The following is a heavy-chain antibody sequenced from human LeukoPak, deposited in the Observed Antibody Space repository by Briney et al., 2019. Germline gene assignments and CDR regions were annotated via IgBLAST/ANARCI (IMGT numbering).Heavy chain of an antibody. D-gene: IGHD3-10*01. V-gene: IGHV4-31*03. J-gene: IGHJ5*02. Sequence: SQTLSLTCTVSGGSISSGGYYWRWIRQHPGKGLEWIGYIYYSGSTYYNPSLKSRVTISVDTSKNQFSLKLSSVTAADTAVYYCARGLVRGVIRFDPWGQGTLVTVSS. CDR3: ARGLVRGVIRFDP. CDR2: IYYSGST. CDR1: GGSISSGGYY.